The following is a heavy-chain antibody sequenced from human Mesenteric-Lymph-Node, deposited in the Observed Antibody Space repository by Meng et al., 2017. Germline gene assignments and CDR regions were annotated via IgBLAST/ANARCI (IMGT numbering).Heavy chain of an antibody. CDR3: AAFYYESSGYFRADY. D-gene: IGHD3-22*01. J-gene: IGHJ4*02. Sequence: QVQLVQSGAEVKKPGASVKVACKASGYTFTGYYIHWVRQAPGQGLGWMGRINLNSGGTNYAQKFQGRVTMTWDTSISAAQMELSSLRSDDTAVYYCAAFYYESSGYFRADYWGQGILVTVSS. V-gene: IGHV1-2*06. CDR1: GYTFTGYY. CDR2: INLNSGGT.